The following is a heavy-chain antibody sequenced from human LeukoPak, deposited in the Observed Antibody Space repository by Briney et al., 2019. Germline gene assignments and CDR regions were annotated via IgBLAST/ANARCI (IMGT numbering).Heavy chain of an antibody. CDR3: ARSDDFRSGYYYGMDV. CDR2: INPNSGDT. Sequence: ASVKVSCKASGYTFTGYYMHWVRQAPGQGLEWMGWINPNSGDTNYVQNFQGRVTMTRDTSISTAYMELSTLRSDDTAVYYCARSDDFRSGYYYGMDVWGQGTTVTVSS. D-gene: IGHD3-3*01. J-gene: IGHJ6*02. CDR1: GYTFTGYY. V-gene: IGHV1-2*02.